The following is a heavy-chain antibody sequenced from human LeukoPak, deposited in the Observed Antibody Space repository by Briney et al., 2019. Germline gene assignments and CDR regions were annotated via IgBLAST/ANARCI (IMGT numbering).Heavy chain of an antibody. J-gene: IGHJ4*02. CDR1: GFTVSSNY. D-gene: IGHD5-24*01. Sequence: GGSLRPSCAASGFTVSSNYMSWVRQAPGKGLEWVSVIYSGGSTYYADSVKGRFTISRDNSKNTLYLQMNSLRAEDTAVYYCARARMATTSLDYWGQGTLVTVSS. CDR2: IYSGGST. V-gene: IGHV3-66*01. CDR3: ARARMATTSLDY.